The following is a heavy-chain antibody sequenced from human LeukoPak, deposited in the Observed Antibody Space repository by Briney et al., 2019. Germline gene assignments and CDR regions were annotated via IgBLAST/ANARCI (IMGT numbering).Heavy chain of an antibody. CDR3: AKSTRGVPAAIPYYFDY. D-gene: IGHD2-2*02. CDR1: GFTFSNYD. V-gene: IGHV3-23*01. CDR2: ISETSTYI. Sequence: PGGSLRLSCAASGFTFSNYDMKWVRQAPGKGLEWVSSISETSTYIYYADSVKGRFTISRDNSKNTLYLQMNSLRAEDTAVYYCAKSTRGVPAAIPYYFDYWGQGTLVTVSS. J-gene: IGHJ4*02.